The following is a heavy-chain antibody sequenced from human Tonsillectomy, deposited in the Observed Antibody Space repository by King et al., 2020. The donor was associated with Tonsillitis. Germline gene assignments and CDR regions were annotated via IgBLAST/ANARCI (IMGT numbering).Heavy chain of an antibody. V-gene: IGHV3-23*04. CDR1: GFTFSTSA. Sequence: QLVQSGGGLVQPGGSLRLYCAASGFTFSTSAMSWVRQAPGKGLEWVSVISDSGGSTYYADSVKGRFTISRDNSKNTLYLQMNSLRAEDTAVYYCAKDFRVTTHWGQGTLVTVSS. CDR3: AKDFRVTTH. J-gene: IGHJ4*02. D-gene: IGHD4-17*01. CDR2: ISDSGGST.